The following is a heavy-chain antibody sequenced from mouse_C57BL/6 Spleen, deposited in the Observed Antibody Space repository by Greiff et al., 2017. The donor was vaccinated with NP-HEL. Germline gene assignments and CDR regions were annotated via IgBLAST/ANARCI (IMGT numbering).Heavy chain of an antibody. D-gene: IGHD2-3*01. CDR2: VYPYYGGT. Sequence: EVKLMESGPVLVKPGPSVKISCKASGFTFTDYYMHWVQQSHGKSLEWIGLVYPYYGGTSSHHKFKGKATLTIETSSSKAYMELNSLTSEDAAVYYCERGGYYYYFDYWGQGTTLTVSS. V-gene: IGHV1-36*01. CDR1: GFTFTDYY. CDR3: ERGGYYYYFDY. J-gene: IGHJ2*01.